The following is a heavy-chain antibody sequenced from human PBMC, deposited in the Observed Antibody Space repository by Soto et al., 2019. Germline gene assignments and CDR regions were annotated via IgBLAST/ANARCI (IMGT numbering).Heavy chain of an antibody. CDR2: INAGNGNT. D-gene: IGHD2-2*01. J-gene: IGHJ6*03. V-gene: IGHV1-3*01. CDR3: ARGYCSSTSCLSYYYYYMDV. CDR1: GYTFTSYA. Sequence: GASVKVSCKASGYTFTSYAMHWVRRAPGQRLEWMGWINAGNGNTKYSQKFQGRVTITRDTSASTAYMELSSLRSEDTAVYYCARGYCSSTSCLSYYYYYMDVWGKGTTVTVSS.